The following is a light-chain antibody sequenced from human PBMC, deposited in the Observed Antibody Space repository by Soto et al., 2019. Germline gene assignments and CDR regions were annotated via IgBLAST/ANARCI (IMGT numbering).Light chain of an antibody. Sequence: EIVLTQSLGTRSLSPGEVATLSCRASQSVSSSYLAWYQQKPGQAPRLLIYGASSRATGIPDRFSGSGSGTDFTLTISRLEPEDFAVYYCQQYGSSPTFGQGTKVDIK. CDR2: GAS. CDR1: QSVSSSY. V-gene: IGKV3-20*01. J-gene: IGKJ1*01. CDR3: QQYGSSPT.